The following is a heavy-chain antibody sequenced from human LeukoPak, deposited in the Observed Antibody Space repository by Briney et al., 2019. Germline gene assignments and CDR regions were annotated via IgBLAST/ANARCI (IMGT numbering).Heavy chain of an antibody. CDR1: DFSFITYA. V-gene: IGHV3-23*01. Sequence: GGSLRLSCAASDFSFITYAMSWVRQAPGKGLEWVSTISGGGDATYYADSVKGRFTISRDNSKNTLYLQMNSLRAEDTAVYYCAKYGFGELSLVSNWFDPWGQGTMVTVSS. D-gene: IGHD3-10*01. J-gene: IGHJ5*02. CDR2: ISGGGDAT. CDR3: AKYGFGELSLVSNWFDP.